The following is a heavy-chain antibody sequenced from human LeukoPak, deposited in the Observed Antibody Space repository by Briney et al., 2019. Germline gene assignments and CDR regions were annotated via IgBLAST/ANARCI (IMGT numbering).Heavy chain of an antibody. V-gene: IGHV1-46*01. D-gene: IGHD3-22*01. Sequence: GASVKVSCKASGYTFTTYYMHWVRQAPGEGLEWMGIIHPNDGSTNYVQTFQDRVTMTRDTSTSTVYMEVSSLRSEDTAVYYCARGSQTYYYDSGGYEDFDYWGQGTLVTVSS. J-gene: IGHJ4*02. CDR2: IHPNDGST. CDR3: ARGSQTYYYDSGGYEDFDY. CDR1: GYTFTTYY.